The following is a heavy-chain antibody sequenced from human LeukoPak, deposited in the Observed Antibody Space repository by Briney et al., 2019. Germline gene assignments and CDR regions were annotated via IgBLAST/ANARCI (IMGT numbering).Heavy chain of an antibody. D-gene: IGHD3-22*01. J-gene: IGHJ4*02. V-gene: IGHV3-74*01. CDR2: INSDGSST. Sequence: GGSLRLSCAASGFTFSSYWMHWVRQAPGKGLVWVSRINSDGSSTSHADSVKGRFTISRDNAKNTLYLQMNSLRAEDTAVYYCARDRIVRHHYYDSSGYERWGQGTLVTVSS. CDR1: GFTFSSYW. CDR3: ARDRIVRHHYYDSSGYER.